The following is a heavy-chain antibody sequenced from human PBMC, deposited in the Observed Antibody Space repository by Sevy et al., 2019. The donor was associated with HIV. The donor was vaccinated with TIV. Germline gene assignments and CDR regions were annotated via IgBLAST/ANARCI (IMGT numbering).Heavy chain of an antibody. Sequence: GGSLRLSCAASGFTLDDYVMHWVRQAPGKGLEWVSGISGNSGSIGYADSVKGRFTISRDNAKNSLYLQMNSLRAEDTALYYCAKGGGQSSNYYYYYYGMDVWGQGTTVTVSS. D-gene: IGHD6-13*01. CDR3: AKGGGQSSNYYYYYYGMDV. CDR1: GFTLDDYV. V-gene: IGHV3-9*01. CDR2: ISGNSGSI. J-gene: IGHJ6*02.